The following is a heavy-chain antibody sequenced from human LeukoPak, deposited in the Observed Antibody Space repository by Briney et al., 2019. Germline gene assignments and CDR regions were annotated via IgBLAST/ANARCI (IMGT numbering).Heavy chain of an antibody. CDR3: GRERGYYYDSSGPLLAAFDI. Sequence: ASVKVSCKASGYIFISYAIIWVRQAPGQGLEWMGWISASNGNTNYAQNLQGRVTMTTDTSTNTAYVELRSLRSDDTAVYYCGRERGYYYDSSGPLLAAFDIWGQGTMVTVSS. CDR1: GYIFISYA. J-gene: IGHJ3*02. V-gene: IGHV1-18*01. CDR2: ISASNGNT. D-gene: IGHD3-22*01.